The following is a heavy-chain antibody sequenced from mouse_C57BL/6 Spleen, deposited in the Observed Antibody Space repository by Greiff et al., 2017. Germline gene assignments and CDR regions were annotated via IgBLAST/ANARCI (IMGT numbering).Heavy chain of an antibody. CDR1: GYSITSGYY. J-gene: IGHJ2*01. V-gene: IGHV3-6*01. CDR2: ISYDGSN. Sequence: EVKLQESGPGLVKPSQSLSLTCSVTGYSITSGYYWNWIRQFPGNKREWMGCISYDGSNNYNPSLKNRISITRDTSKNQFFLKLNSVTTEDTATCYCARIYDGYYVGDYWGQGTTLTVSS. CDR3: ARIYDGYYVGDY. D-gene: IGHD2-3*01.